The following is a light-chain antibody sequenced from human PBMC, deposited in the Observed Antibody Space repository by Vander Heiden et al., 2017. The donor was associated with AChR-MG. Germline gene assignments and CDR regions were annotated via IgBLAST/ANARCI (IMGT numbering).Light chain of an antibody. CDR1: SSNIGSNT. CDR3: AAWDDSLNGLV. J-gene: IGLJ2*01. V-gene: IGLV1-44*01. CDR2: SNN. Sequence: QSLLTQPPSASGTPGQRVTISCSGSSSNIGSNTVNWYQQLPGTAPKLLIYSNNQRPSGVPDRFSGSKSGTSASLAISGLQSEDEADYYCAAWDDSLNGLVFGGGTKLT.